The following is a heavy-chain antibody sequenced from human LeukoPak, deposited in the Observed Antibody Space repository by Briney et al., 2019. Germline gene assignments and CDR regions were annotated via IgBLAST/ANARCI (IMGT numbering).Heavy chain of an antibody. V-gene: IGHV3-7*03. J-gene: IGHJ4*02. CDR1: GFTFSSYW. CDR2: IKQDGSEE. CDR3: ARDQAYLDY. Sequence: EGSLRLSCAASGFTFSSYWMSWVRQAPGKGLEWVANIKQDGSEEYYVDPVKGRFTISRDNAKNSLYLQMNSLRAEDTAVYYCARDQAYLDYWGQGTLVTVSS.